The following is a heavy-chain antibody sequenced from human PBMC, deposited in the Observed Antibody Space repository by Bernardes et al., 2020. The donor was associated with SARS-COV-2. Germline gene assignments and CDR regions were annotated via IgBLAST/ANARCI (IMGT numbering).Heavy chain of an antibody. CDR1: NFTFSIYG. V-gene: IGHV3-23*01. CDR3: AKPVQWIVGLEY. D-gene: IGHD6-19*01. J-gene: IGHJ4*02. Sequence: GSLRLSCAASNFTFSIYGMSWVRQAPGRGLEWVSGISSSGVSTFYAESVRGRFTISRDNSKSTVYLQMNSLRAEDTAVYYCAKPVQWIVGLEYWGPGTLVTVSS. CDR2: ISSSGVST.